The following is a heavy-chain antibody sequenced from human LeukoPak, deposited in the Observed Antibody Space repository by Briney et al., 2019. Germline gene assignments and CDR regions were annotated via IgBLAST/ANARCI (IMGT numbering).Heavy chain of an antibody. CDR2: IKQDGSEK. Sequence: GGSLRLSCAASGFTFSSYWMSWVRQAPGKGLEWVANIKQDGSEKYYVDSVKGRFTVSRDNAKKSLYLQMNNLRAEDTAVYYCARDTMVRGIMPIFDPWGQGTLVTVSS. D-gene: IGHD3-10*01. J-gene: IGHJ5*02. CDR3: ARDTMVRGIMPIFDP. V-gene: IGHV3-7*01. CDR1: GFTFSSYW.